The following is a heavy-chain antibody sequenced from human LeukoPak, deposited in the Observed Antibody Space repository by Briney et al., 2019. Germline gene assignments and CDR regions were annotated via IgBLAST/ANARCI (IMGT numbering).Heavy chain of an antibody. CDR3: ARGVYGSGSYRILDAFDI. V-gene: IGHV3-66*01. CDR1: GFTFSTFA. J-gene: IGHJ3*02. Sequence: GGSLRLSCAASGFTFSTFAMIWVRQPPGKGLEWVSVIYSGGSTYYADSVKGRFTISRDNSKNTLYLQMNSLRAEDTAVYYCARGVYGSGSYRILDAFDIWGQGTMVTVSS. CDR2: IYSGGST. D-gene: IGHD3-10*01.